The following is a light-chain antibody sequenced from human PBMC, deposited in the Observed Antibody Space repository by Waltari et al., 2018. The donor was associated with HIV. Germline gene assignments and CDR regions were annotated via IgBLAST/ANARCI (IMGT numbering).Light chain of an antibody. Sequence: HSALTQPASVSGSPGQSITISCTGTSSDIGGYKYVSWYQQQPGKAPKLMISEVSNRPSGVSNLFSVSKSGNTASLTISGLQAEDEADYYCSSYTTSSTWVFGGGTKLTVL. CDR3: SSYTTSSTWV. CDR2: EVS. J-gene: IGLJ3*02. V-gene: IGLV2-14*01. CDR1: SSDIGGYKY.